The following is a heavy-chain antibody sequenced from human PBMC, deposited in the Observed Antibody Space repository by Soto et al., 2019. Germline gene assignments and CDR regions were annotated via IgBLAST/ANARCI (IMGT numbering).Heavy chain of an antibody. D-gene: IGHD4-17*01. Sequence: PSETLSLTCTVSGGSIRIYYWSWIRQPAGKGLEWIGRIYTSGSANYNPSLKSRVTMSADTSKNQFSLKLNSVTAADTAVYYCAVAYGRNSFDYWGQGTLVTVYS. V-gene: IGHV4-4*07. J-gene: IGHJ4*02. CDR1: GGSIRIYY. CDR3: AVAYGRNSFDY. CDR2: IYTSGSA.